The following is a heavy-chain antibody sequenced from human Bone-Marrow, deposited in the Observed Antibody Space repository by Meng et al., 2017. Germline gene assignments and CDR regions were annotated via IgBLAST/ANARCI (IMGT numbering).Heavy chain of an antibody. D-gene: IGHD2-2*01. Sequence: GESLKISCAASGFTFSSYSMNWVRQAPGKGLEWVSSISSSSSYIYYADSVKGRFTISRDNAKNSLYLQMNSLRAEDTAVYYCAREQYQLLTYYYGMDVWGQGTTVTVSS. J-gene: IGHJ6*02. CDR2: ISSSSSYI. CDR3: AREQYQLLTYYYGMDV. CDR1: GFTFSSYS. V-gene: IGHV3-21*01.